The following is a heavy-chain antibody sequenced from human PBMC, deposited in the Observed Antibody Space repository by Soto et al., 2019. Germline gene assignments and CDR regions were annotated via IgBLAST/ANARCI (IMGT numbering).Heavy chain of an antibody. D-gene: IGHD3-10*01. V-gene: IGHV3-33*01. CDR3: ARDLMYYYGSGSETTMDV. CDR1: GFTFSSYG. J-gene: IGHJ6*02. Sequence: GGSLRLSCAASGFTFSSYGMHWVRQAPGKGLEWVAVIWYDGSNKYYADSVKGRFTMSRDNSKNTLYLQMNSLRAEDTAVYYCARDLMYYYGSGSETTMDVWGQGTTVTVSS. CDR2: IWYDGSNK.